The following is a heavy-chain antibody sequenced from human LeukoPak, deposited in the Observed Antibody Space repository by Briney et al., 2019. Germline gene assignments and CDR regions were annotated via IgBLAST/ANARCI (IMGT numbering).Heavy chain of an antibody. D-gene: IGHD2/OR15-2a*01. V-gene: IGHV5-51*01. CDR3: ARQGVPGLLYFDS. Sequence: GESLKISCKGSGYSFTSYWIGWVRQMPGKGLEWMAIIYPGDSDTRYSPSFQGQVTISADKSISTAYLQWSSLKASATAIYYCARQGVPGLLYFDSWGQGTLVTVSS. J-gene: IGHJ4*02. CDR1: GYSFTSYW. CDR2: IYPGDSDT.